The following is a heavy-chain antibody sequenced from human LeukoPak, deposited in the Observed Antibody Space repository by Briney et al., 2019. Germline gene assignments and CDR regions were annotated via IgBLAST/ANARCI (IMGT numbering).Heavy chain of an antibody. V-gene: IGHV3-30*18. D-gene: IGHD2-2*01. Sequence: RSLRLSCAASGFTFSSYGMHWVRQAPGKGLEWVAVISYDGSNKYYADSVKGRFTISRDNSKNTLYLQMNSLRAEDTAVYYCAKDRGVGSTSCYDYWGQGTLVTVSS. CDR2: ISYDGSNK. J-gene: IGHJ4*02. CDR1: GFTFSSYG. CDR3: AKDRGVGSTSCYDY.